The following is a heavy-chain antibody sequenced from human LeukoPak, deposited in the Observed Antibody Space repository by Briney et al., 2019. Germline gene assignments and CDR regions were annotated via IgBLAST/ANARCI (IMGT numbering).Heavy chain of an antibody. CDR1: GFTFSFYW. Sequence: PGGSLRLSCASSGFTFSFYWMHWVRQAPGKGLVWVSRINNDGRSTSYAGSVKGRFTISRDNAKNSLYLQMNSLRAEDTAVYYCARALAAAGGFDPWGQGTLVTVSS. CDR2: INNDGRST. D-gene: IGHD6-13*01. J-gene: IGHJ5*02. V-gene: IGHV3-74*01. CDR3: ARALAAAGGFDP.